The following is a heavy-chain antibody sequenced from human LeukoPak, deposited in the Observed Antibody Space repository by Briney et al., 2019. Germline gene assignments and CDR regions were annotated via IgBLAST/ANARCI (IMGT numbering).Heavy chain of an antibody. CDR1: GGSISSSY. CDR2: IYYSGST. Sequence: SETLSLTCTVSGGSISSSYWSWIRQPPGKGLEWIGYIYYSGSTNYNFSLKSRVTISVDTSKNQFSLKLSSVTAADTAVYYCARRSSGWVFDYWGQGTLVTVSS. CDR3: ARRSSGWVFDY. D-gene: IGHD6-19*01. J-gene: IGHJ4*02. V-gene: IGHV4-59*08.